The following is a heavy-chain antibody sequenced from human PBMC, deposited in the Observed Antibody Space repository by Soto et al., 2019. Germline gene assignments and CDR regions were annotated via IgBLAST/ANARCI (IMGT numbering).Heavy chain of an antibody. Sequence: GGSLRLSCAASGFTVSNYCMTWVRQAPGKGLEWVANIKQDGSEKYYVDSVKGRSTISRDNAKNSVYLHMDSLRVEDTAVYYCARVEGGYYGSGSYGFDYWGQGSLVTVSS. CDR1: GFTVSNYC. J-gene: IGHJ4*02. CDR3: ARVEGGYYGSGSYGFDY. V-gene: IGHV3-7*01. CDR2: IKQDGSEK. D-gene: IGHD3-10*01.